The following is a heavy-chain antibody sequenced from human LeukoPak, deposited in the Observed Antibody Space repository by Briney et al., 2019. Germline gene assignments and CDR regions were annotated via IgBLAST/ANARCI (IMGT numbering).Heavy chain of an antibody. D-gene: IGHD6-13*01. V-gene: IGHV1-18*04. J-gene: IGHJ4*02. CDR3: ARALAAAGNNFDY. Sequence: ASVKVSCKASGYIFTSYNMYWVRQAPGQGLEWMGWISAYNGNTNYAQKLQGRVTMTTDTSTTTAYMELRSLRSDDTAVYYCARALAAAGNNFDYWGQGTLVTVSS. CDR2: ISAYNGNT. CDR1: GYIFTSYN.